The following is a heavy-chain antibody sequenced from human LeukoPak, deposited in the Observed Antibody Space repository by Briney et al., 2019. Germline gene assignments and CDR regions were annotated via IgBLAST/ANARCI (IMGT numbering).Heavy chain of an antibody. D-gene: IGHD1-26*01. CDR2: IWYDGSNK. V-gene: IGHV3-33*08. Sequence: GRSLRLSCAASGFTFSSYAMHWVRQAPGKGLEWVAVIWYDGSNKYYADSVKGRFTISRDNSKNTLYLQMNSLRVEDTAMYYCATNSGSPGGYWGQGTLVTVSS. J-gene: IGHJ4*02. CDR3: ATNSGSPGGY. CDR1: GFTFSSYA.